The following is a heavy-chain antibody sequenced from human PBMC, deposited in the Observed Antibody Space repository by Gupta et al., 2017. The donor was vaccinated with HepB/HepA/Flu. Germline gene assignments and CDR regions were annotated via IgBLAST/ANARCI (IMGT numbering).Heavy chain of an antibody. V-gene: IGHV3-23*01. CDR1: GFTFSNYA. J-gene: IGHJ6*03. D-gene: IGHD2-2*01. CDR2: ISGSGGNT. Sequence: EVQLLESGGGLVQPGGSLRHSCAASGFTFSNYAISWVRQAPGKGLEWVSVISGSGGNTYYADSVKGRFTISRDNSKNTLYLQMNSLRAEDTAIHYCAKDGSSSTLFYYMGVWGKGTTVTVSS. CDR3: AKDGSSSTLFYYMGV.